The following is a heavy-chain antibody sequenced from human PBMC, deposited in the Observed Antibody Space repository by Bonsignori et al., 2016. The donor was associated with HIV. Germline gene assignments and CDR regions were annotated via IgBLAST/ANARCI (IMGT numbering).Heavy chain of an antibody. D-gene: IGHD1-26*01. CDR3: AGAGSHISSARHYFAL. CDR2: VETNGMT. J-gene: IGHJ5*02. V-gene: IGHV4-4*07. Sequence: WIRQPPGKGLEWLGRVETNGMTTYNPSLKSRLTMSVDTSTNQVSLALTSVTAADTATYFCAGAGSHISSARHYFALWGQGVLVTVSS.